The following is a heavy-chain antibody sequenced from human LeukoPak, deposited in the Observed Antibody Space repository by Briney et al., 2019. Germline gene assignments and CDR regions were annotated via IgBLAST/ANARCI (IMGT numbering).Heavy chain of an antibody. CDR1: GFFFTSSG. Sequence: GGSLRLSCAASGFFFTSSGMNWVRQAPGKGLEWVTFIGSDGSKQYYAASVKGRFSISRDNSRNTVSLQMNSLRLEDTAVYYCGTDGSGTSFPYYFESWGQGTLVTVSS. J-gene: IGHJ4*02. CDR2: IGSDGSKQ. D-gene: IGHD3-10*01. V-gene: IGHV3-30*02. CDR3: GTDGSGTSFPYYFES.